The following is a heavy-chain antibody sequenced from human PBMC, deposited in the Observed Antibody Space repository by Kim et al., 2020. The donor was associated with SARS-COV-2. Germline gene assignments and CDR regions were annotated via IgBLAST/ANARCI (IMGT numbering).Heavy chain of an antibody. D-gene: IGHD3-9*01. J-gene: IGHJ6*02. CDR2: IKSKTDGGTT. CDR1: GFTFSNAW. Sequence: GGSLRLSCAASGFTFSNAWMIWVRQAPGKGLEWVGRIKSKTDGGTTDYAAPVKGRFTISRDDSKNTLYLQMNSLKTEDTAVYYCTTLLRYFDWLAVKYYYYGLDVWGQGTTVTGSS. CDR3: TTLLRYFDWLAVKYYYYGLDV. V-gene: IGHV3-15*01.